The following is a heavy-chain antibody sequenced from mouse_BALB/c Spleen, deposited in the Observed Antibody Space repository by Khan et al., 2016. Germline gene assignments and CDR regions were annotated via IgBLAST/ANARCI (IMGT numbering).Heavy chain of an antibody. Sequence: QVQLKESGPGLVAPSQSLSITCTVSGFSLSRYSVHWVRQPPGKGLEWLGMIWGGGTTDFNSALKSRLSLSKDHSNNHVFLKMNSLQTDDTAMYYCASFYYEYDRAWFAYWGQGTLVTVSA. D-gene: IGHD2-4*01. J-gene: IGHJ3*01. CDR2: IWGGGTT. CDR3: ASFYYEYDRAWFAY. V-gene: IGHV2-6-4*01. CDR1: GFSLSRYS.